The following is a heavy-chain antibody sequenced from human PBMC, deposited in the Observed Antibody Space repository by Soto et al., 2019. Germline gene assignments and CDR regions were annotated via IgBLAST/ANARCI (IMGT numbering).Heavy chain of an antibody. V-gene: IGHV3-9*01. CDR3: AKDGIAAPPLLYYGMDV. CDR1: GFTLDDYA. Sequence: GGSLRLSCAASGFTLDDYAMHWVRQAPGKGLEWVSGISWNSGSIGYADSVKGRFTISRDNAKNSLYLQMNSLRAEDTALYYCAKDGIAAPPLLYYGMDVWGQGTTVTVSS. CDR2: ISWNSGSI. D-gene: IGHD6-6*01. J-gene: IGHJ6*02.